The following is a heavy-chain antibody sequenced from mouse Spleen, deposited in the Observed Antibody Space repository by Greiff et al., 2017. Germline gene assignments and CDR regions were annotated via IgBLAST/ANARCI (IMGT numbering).Heavy chain of an antibody. CDR2: MNPSTGGT. CDR3: AREVLTREFAY. J-gene: IGHJ3*01. V-gene: IGHV1-42*01. CDR1: GYSITGYY. Sequence: EVQLQQAGPELVKPGASVKISRKASGYSITGYYMNWGKQSPEKSLEWIGEMNPSTGGTTYNQKFKAKATLTVDKSSSTAYMQLKSLTSEDSAVYYCAREVLTREFAYWGQGTLVTVSA.